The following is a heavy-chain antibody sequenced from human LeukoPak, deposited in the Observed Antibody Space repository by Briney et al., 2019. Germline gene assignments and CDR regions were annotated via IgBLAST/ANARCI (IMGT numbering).Heavy chain of an antibody. CDR3: ARAPYDFWSGLDYFFDY. CDR1: GYTVTSYA. J-gene: IGHJ4*02. Sequence: ASVKVSCKASGYTVTSYALNWVRQAPGQGLEWMGWINPNTGNPTYAPGFTGRFVFSLDTSVSTAYLQISSLKLEDTAVYYCARAPYDFWSGLDYFFDYWGQGTLVTVSS. V-gene: IGHV7-4-1*02. CDR2: INPNTGNP. D-gene: IGHD3-3*01.